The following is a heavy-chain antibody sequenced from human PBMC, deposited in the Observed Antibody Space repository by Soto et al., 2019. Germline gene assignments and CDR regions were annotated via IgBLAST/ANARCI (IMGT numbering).Heavy chain of an antibody. CDR2: IYYSGST. V-gene: IGHV4-59*01. CDR1: GGSISSYY. J-gene: IGHJ4*02. CDR3: ATGFNGDYDY. D-gene: IGHD4-17*01. Sequence: PSETLSLTCPVSGGSISSYYWSWIRQPPGKGLEWIGYIYYSGSTNYNPSLKSRVTISVDTSKNQFSLKLSSVTAADTAVYYCATGFNGDYDYWGQGTLVTVSS.